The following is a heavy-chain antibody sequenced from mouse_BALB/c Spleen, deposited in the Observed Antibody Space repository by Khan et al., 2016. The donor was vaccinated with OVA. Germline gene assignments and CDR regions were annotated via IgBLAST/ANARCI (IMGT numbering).Heavy chain of an antibody. J-gene: IGHJ2*01. CDR1: GFTFSSYG. CDR3: ATSYFYGYYFDY. V-gene: IGHV5-17*02. CDR2: ISGDSTTI. D-gene: IGHD1-1*01. Sequence: EVELVESGGGLVQPGGSRKLSCAASGFTFSSYGVHWVRQAPERGLEWVAYISGDSTTIYYADTVKGRFTISRDNPKNTLFLQMTSLMSEDTAKYYCATSYFYGYYFDYWGPGNTLTVSS.